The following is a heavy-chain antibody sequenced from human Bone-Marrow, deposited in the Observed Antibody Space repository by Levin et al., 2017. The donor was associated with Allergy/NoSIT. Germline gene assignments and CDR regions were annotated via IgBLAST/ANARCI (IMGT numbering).Heavy chain of an antibody. J-gene: IGHJ4*02. CDR2: IDWEDDK. D-gene: IGHD3-3*01. Sequence: GSGPTLVKPTQTLTLTCTFSGFSIRTSGVGVGWIRQPPGKALEWLALIDWEDDKRYSPSLKSRVTITTDTSKNQVVLTMTNMGPLDTATYYCAHRAHAFWFDFWGQGALVTVSS. CDR1: GFSIRTSGVG. CDR3: AHRAHAFWFDF. V-gene: IGHV2-5*02.